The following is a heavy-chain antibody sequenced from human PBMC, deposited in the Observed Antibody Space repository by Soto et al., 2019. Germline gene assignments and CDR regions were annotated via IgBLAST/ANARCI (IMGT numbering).Heavy chain of an antibody. V-gene: IGHV1-3*01. D-gene: IGHD2-2*01. CDR3: ASSHALYYYYGLDV. CDR2: INAGNGNT. J-gene: IGHJ6*02. Sequence: QVQLVQSGAEVKKPGASVKVSCKASGYTFTSYAMHWVRQAPGQRLEWMGWINAGNGNTKYSQKFQGRGTINREASASTACLELRSLRCEDPAVYYCASSHALYYYYGLDVWGQGTTVTVSS. CDR1: GYTFTSYA.